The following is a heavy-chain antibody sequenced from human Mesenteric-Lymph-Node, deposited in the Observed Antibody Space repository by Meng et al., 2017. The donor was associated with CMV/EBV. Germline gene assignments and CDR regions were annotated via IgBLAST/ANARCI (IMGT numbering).Heavy chain of an antibody. CDR3: ARDYYYGSGSYYNGAAFYYYYGMDV. V-gene: IGHV3-30*04. J-gene: IGHJ6*02. CDR1: GFTFRSYA. D-gene: IGHD3-10*01. CDR2: ISYDGSNK. Sequence: GGSLRLSCAASGFTFRSYAMHWVRQAPGKGLEWVAVISYDGSNKYYADSVKGRFTISRDNSKNTLYLQMNSLRAEDTAVYYCARDYYYGSGSYYNGAAFYYYYGMDVWGQGTTVTASS.